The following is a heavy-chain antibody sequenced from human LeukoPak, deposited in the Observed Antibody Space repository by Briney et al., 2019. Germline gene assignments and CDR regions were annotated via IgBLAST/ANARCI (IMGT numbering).Heavy chain of an antibody. CDR3: ARLTVIAYYFDY. D-gene: IGHD3-16*02. CDR2: IYYSGST. CDR1: GGSISSSSYY. V-gene: IGHV4-39*07. J-gene: IGHJ4*02. Sequence: SETLSLTCTVSGGSISSSSYYWGWIRQPPGKGLEWIGSIYYSGSTYYNPSLKSRVTISVDTSKNQFSLKLSSVTAADTAVYYCARLTVIAYYFDYWGQGTLVTVSS.